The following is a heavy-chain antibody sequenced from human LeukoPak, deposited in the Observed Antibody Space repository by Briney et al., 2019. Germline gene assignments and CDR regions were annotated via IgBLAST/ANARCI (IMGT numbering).Heavy chain of an antibody. J-gene: IGHJ4*02. V-gene: IGHV4-61*01. CDR3: ARDTPMEGRLLDY. D-gene: IGHD3-10*01. Sequence: SETLSLTCTVSGGSISSSSYYWGWIRQPPGKGLEWIGYIYYSGSTNYNPSLKSRVTISVDTSKNQFSLKLSSVTAADTAVYYCARDTPMEGRLLDYWGQGTLVTVSS. CDR1: GGSISSSSYY. CDR2: IYYSGST.